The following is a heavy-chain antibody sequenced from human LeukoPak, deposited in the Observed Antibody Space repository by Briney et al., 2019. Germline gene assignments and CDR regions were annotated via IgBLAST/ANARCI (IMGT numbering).Heavy chain of an antibody. CDR2: IYYSGSS. D-gene: IGHD3-10*01. V-gene: IGHV4-39*01. J-gene: IGHJ4*02. Sequence: SETLSLTCTVSGGSISSSNYYWGWVRQPPGKGLEWIATIYYSGSSYYNPSLKSRVTISVDTSKSQFSLKLSSVTAADTAVYYCARLAQGSGTYGFDYWGQGTLVTVSS. CDR3: ARLAQGSGTYGFDY. CDR1: GGSISSSNYY.